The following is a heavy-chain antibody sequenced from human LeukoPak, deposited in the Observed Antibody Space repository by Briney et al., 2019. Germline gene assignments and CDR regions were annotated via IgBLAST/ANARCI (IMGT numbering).Heavy chain of an antibody. D-gene: IGHD3-3*01. CDR1: GFTFSDYY. CDR2: ISSSGSTI. J-gene: IGHJ4*02. V-gene: IGHV3-11*04. CDR3: SKDRGVFGVAYSLDY. Sequence: GGSLRLSCAASGFTFSDYYMSWIRQAPGKGLEWVSYISSSGSTIYYADSVKGRFTISRDLSKNTLFLQMNSLRPEDTAVYYCSKDRGVFGVAYSLDYWGQGTLVTVSS.